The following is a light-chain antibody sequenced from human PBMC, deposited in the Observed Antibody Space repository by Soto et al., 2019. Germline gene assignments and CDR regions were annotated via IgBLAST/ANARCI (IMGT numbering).Light chain of an antibody. V-gene: IGLV2-14*02. J-gene: IGLJ3*02. Sequence: QSALTQPASVSGSPGQSITISCTGTTSDVGSYNLVSWYQQHPGKAPKLIIYEVSERPSGVSTRFSGSKSGNMASLTISGLRAEDEADYYCTSFTTTNIWVFGGGTKLTVL. CDR2: EVS. CDR1: TSDVGSYNL. CDR3: TSFTTTNIWV.